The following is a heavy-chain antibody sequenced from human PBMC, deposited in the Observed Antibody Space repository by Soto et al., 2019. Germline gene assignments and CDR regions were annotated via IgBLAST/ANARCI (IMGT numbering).Heavy chain of an antibody. CDR2: INYSGSNT. J-gene: IGHJ4*02. CDR1: GFAFRNYD. Sequence: PVASRIISGAASGFAFRNYDMNWVHQAPGKGLEWISKINYSGSNTYYAESVKGRFTISRDNANYTLYLEISSLRAGDTGVYYCARRHDSVFDNWGQGTLVPVSS. V-gene: IGHV3-48*03. CDR3: ARRHDSVFDN. D-gene: IGHD2-15*01.